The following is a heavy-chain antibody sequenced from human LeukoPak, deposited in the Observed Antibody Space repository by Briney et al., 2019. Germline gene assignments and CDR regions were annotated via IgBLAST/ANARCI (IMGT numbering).Heavy chain of an antibody. CDR1: GYTFTGYY. Sequence: ASVKVSCKASGYTFTGYYIHWVRQAPGQGLEWMGWINPNSGGTNYAQKFQGRVTMTRDMSISTAYMELSRLTSDDTAVYYCARSSGGSGRWGDNWFDPWGQGTLVTVSS. CDR3: ARSSGGSGRWGDNWFDP. V-gene: IGHV1-2*02. CDR2: INPNSGGT. J-gene: IGHJ5*02. D-gene: IGHD3-10*01.